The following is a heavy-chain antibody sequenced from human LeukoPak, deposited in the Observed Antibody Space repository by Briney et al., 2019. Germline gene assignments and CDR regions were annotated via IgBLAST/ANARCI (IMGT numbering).Heavy chain of an antibody. J-gene: IGHJ5*02. V-gene: IGHV4-61*02. D-gene: IGHD2-15*01. CDR2: IYTSGST. CDR3: ARDMYCSGGSCSDYNWFDP. Sequence: SETLSLTCTVSGGSISSTNYYWGWIRQPAGKGLEWIGRIYTSGSTNYNPSLKSRVTMSVDTSKNQFSLKLSSVTAADTAVYYCARDMYCSGGSCSDYNWFDPWGQGTLVTVSS. CDR1: GGSISSTNYY.